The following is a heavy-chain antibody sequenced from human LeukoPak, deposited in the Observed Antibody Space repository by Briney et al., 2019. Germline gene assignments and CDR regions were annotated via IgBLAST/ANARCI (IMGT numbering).Heavy chain of an antibody. CDR3: AKNFQGSWYYFDY. J-gene: IGHJ4*02. CDR1: GFTFSSYA. Sequence: GGSLRLSCEASGFTFSSYAMSWVRQAPGEGLEWVSSISGSGSDTHCADSVKGRFTISRDNSKNTLYVQMNSLRGEDTAVYYCAKNFQGSWYYFDYWGQGTLVTVSS. V-gene: IGHV3-23*01. CDR2: ISGSGSDT. D-gene: IGHD6-13*01.